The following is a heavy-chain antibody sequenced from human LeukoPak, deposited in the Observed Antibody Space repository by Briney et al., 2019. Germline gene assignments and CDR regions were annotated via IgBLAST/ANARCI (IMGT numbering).Heavy chain of an antibody. D-gene: IGHD6-13*01. Sequence: GGSLRLSCAASGFTFSTYGMNWVRQAPGKGLEWVAVISYDGSYKYYADSVQGRFTISRDNSKNTLYLQMNSLSTEDTAVYYCARVSGAEAATGGYFDRWGQGTLVTVSS. CDR2: ISYDGSYK. CDR1: GFTFSTYG. V-gene: IGHV3-30*03. CDR3: ARVSGAEAATGGYFDR. J-gene: IGHJ4*02.